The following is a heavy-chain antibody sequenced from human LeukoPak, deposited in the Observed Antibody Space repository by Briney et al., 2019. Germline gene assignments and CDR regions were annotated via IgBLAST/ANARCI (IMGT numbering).Heavy chain of an antibody. V-gene: IGHV3-30*18. Sequence: GGSLRLSCAASGFSFISYGMHWVRQAPGKGLEWVGVISDDGRRKDYADYVKGRFTISRDNSKDTLYLQMNSLRAEDTAVYYCAKRPSDYGDYVSYFDYWGQGTLVTVSS. J-gene: IGHJ4*02. CDR1: GFSFISYG. CDR3: AKRPSDYGDYVSYFDY. CDR2: ISDDGRRK. D-gene: IGHD4-17*01.